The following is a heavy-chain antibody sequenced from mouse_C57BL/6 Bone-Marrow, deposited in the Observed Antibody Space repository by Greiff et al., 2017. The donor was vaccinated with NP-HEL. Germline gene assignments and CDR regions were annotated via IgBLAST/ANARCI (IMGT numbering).Heavy chain of an antibody. CDR1: GFTFSSYA. CDR2: ISSGGDYI. J-gene: IGHJ4*01. V-gene: IGHV5-9-1*02. Sequence: EVKLMESGEGLVKPGGSLKLSCAASGFTFSSYAMSWVRQTPEKRLEWVAYISSGGDYIYYADTVKGRFTISRDNARNTLYLQMSSLKSEDTAMYYCTRSVVPYAMDYWGQGTSVTVSS. CDR3: TRSVVPYAMDY. D-gene: IGHD1-1*01.